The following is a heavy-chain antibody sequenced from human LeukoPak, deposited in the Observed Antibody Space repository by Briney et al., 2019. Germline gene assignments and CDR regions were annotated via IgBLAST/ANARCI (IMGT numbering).Heavy chain of an antibody. CDR3: AKGADFGVVTHLDY. CDR2: ISWNSGSI. V-gene: IGHV3-9*01. D-gene: IGHD3-3*01. Sequence: GGSLRLSCAASGFTFDDYAMHWVRQAPGKGLEWVSGISWNSGSIDYADSVKGRFTISRDNAKNSLYLQMNSLRAEDTALYYCAKGADFGVVTHLDYWGQGTLVTVSS. CDR1: GFTFDDYA. J-gene: IGHJ4*02.